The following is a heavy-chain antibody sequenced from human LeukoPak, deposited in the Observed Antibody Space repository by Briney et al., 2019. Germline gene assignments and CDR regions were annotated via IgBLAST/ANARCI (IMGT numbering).Heavy chain of an antibody. CDR2: INPNSGGT. J-gene: IGHJ4*02. CDR1: GYTFTGYY. V-gene: IGHV1-2*02. CDR3: ARDCGSSGVFYFDY. Sequence: ASVKVSCKASGYTFTGYYMHWVRQAPGQGLEGMGWINPNSGGTNYAQKFQGRVTMTRDTSISTAYMELSRLRSDDTAVYYCARDCGSSGVFYFDYWGQGTLVTVSS. D-gene: IGHD1-26*01.